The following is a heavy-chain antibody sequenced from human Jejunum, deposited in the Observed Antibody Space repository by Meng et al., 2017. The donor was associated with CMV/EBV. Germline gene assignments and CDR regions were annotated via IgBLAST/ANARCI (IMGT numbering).Heavy chain of an antibody. CDR1: GGTFTSHK. Sequence: GGTFTSHKISWVRQAPGQGLEWMGGVIPVFGTPNYAQKFQGRLTITTDESTKTVYMELTSLRSEDTAVYYCARGAEPGTLCWFDPWGQGTRVTVSS. V-gene: IGHV1-69*05. CDR3: ARGAEPGTLCWFDP. CDR2: VIPVFGTP. J-gene: IGHJ5*02. D-gene: IGHD6-19*01.